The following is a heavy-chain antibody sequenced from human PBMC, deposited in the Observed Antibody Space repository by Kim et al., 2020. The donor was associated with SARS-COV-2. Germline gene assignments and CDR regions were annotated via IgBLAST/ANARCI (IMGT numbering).Heavy chain of an antibody. J-gene: IGHJ4*02. CDR3: AKAGLRWGIAAAGGGWFGY. CDR2: ISGSGGST. V-gene: IGHV3-23*01. Sequence: GGSLRLSCAASGFTFSSYAMRWVRQAPGKGLEWVSVISGSGGSTYYADSVKGRFTISRDNSKNTLYLQMNSLRAEDTAVYYCAKAGLRWGIAAAGGGWFGYWSRGTRVTVTA. D-gene: IGHD6-13*01. CDR1: GFTFSSYA.